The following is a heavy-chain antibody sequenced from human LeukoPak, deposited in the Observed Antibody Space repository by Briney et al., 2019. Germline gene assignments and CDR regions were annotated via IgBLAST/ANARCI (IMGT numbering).Heavy chain of an antibody. V-gene: IGHV3-21*01. Sequence: GGSLRLSCAASGFTFSSYSMNWVRQAPGKGLEWVSSISSSSRYIYYADSVKGRFTISRDNAKNSLYLQMNSLRAEDTAVYYCARDGWYYYGSGSYYLTYYYYGMDVWGQGTTVTVSS. CDR1: GFTFSSYS. D-gene: IGHD3-10*01. J-gene: IGHJ6*02. CDR3: ARDGWYYYGSGSYYLTYYYYGMDV. CDR2: ISSSSRYI.